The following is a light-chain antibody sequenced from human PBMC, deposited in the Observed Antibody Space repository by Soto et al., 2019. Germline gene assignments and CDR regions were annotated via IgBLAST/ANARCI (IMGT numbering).Light chain of an antibody. CDR2: DAS. V-gene: IGKV1-33*01. J-gene: IGKJ5*01. CDR3: QQYSNYST. Sequence: IQVSQSPSTLSASVGDRVTITCQASQDISNYLNWYQQKLGKAPKPLIYDASNLETGVPSRFSGSGSGTEFTFTISSLQPEDFATYYCQQYSNYSTFGQGARLAIK. CDR1: QDISNY.